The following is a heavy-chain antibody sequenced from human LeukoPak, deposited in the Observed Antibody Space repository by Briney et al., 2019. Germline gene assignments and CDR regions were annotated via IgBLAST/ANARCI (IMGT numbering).Heavy chain of an antibody. CDR3: VTTRARAGTGHAFDI. J-gene: IGHJ3*02. D-gene: IGHD6-13*01. CDR1: GYSFTSYW. V-gene: IGHV5-51*01. Sequence: GESLKISCKGSGYSFTSYWIGWVRQMPGKGLEWMGIIYPGDSDTRYSPSFQGQVTISADKSISTAYLQWSSLKASDTAMYYCVTTRARAGTGHAFDIRGQGTIVTGSS. CDR2: IYPGDSDT.